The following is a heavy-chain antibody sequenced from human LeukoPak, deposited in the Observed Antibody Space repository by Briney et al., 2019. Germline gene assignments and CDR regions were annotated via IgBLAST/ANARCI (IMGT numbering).Heavy chain of an antibody. CDR1: GYTFTGYY. Sequence: ASVKVSCKASGYTFTGYYMHWVRQAPGQGLEWMGWINPKTGGTTYAQKFRGWVTMTRDTSINTAYMELSRLRSDDTAVYYCAREGIAVAGDPDDNYYGMDVWGQGTTVTVSS. V-gene: IGHV1-2*04. J-gene: IGHJ6*02. CDR3: AREGIAVAGDPDDNYYGMDV. CDR2: INPKTGGT. D-gene: IGHD6-19*01.